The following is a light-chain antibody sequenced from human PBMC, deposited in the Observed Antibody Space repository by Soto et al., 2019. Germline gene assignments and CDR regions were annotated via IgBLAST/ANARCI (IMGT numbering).Light chain of an antibody. CDR1: QTVQHNY. CDR3: QQFSSYALT. J-gene: IGKJ4*01. Sequence: EFVLTQSPGTLSLSPVERATLSCRASQTVQHNYLAWYQQKPGQAPRLLIYDASSRVTGIPDRFSGGGSGTDFTLAISRLEPEEFAVYYCQQFSSYALTFGGGTNVEIK. V-gene: IGKV3-20*01. CDR2: DAS.